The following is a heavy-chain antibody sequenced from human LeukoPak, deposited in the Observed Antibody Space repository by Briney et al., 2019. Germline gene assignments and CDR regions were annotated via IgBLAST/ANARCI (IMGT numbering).Heavy chain of an antibody. V-gene: IGHV1-2*02. CDR3: ARIMTTRSFDI. Sequence: ASVKVSCKASGYTFTGYYMHWVRQAPGQGLEWMGWINPNCGGTNYAQKFQGRVTMTRDTSISTAYMELSRLRSDDTAVYYCARIMTTRSFDIWGQGTMVTVSS. CDR1: GYTFTGYY. J-gene: IGHJ3*02. CDR2: INPNCGGT. D-gene: IGHD3-16*01.